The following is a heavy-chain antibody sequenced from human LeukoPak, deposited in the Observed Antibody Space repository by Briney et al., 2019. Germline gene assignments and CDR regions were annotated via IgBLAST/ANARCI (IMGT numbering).Heavy chain of an antibody. CDR1: GFTFSSYW. CDR2: IKQDGSEK. D-gene: IGHD6-6*01. CDR3: ARELGSTSSGVFDY. Sequence: PGRSLRLSCAASGFTFSSYWMTWVRQAPGKGLEWVANIKQDGSEKHYVDSVKGRFTISRDNAENSLYLQMNSLRAEDTAVYYCARELGSTSSGVFDYWGQGTLVTVSS. V-gene: IGHV3-7*01. J-gene: IGHJ4*02.